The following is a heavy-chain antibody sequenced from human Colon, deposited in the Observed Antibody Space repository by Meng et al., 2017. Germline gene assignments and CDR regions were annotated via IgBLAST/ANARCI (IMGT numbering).Heavy chain of an antibody. J-gene: IGHJ5*02. CDR2: INAGNGNT. CDR1: GNTFSRYA. Sequence: HVALVQDGAEVEESGAQGKVSCKPSGNTFSRYAMHWVRQAPGQRLEWMGWINAGNGNTKYSQKFQDRVTLTRDTSASTVYMELSSLTSEDTAVYYCARDQAPISSQLAANWFDPWGQGTLVTVSS. V-gene: IGHV1-3*01. D-gene: IGHD2-2*01. CDR3: ARDQAPISSQLAANWFDP.